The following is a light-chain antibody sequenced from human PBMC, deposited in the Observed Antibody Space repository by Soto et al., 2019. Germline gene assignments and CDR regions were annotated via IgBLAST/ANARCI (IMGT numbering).Light chain of an antibody. Sequence: SALTQPASVSGSPGQSITISCTGTSSDIGYYDSVSWYQRHPDKAPKLIIYDVYSRPSGVSSRFSGSKSGNTASLTISGLQAEDEADYYCFSRPSSDTQVVFGGGTKVTVL. V-gene: IGLV2-14*03. CDR1: SSDIGYYDS. CDR2: DVY. CDR3: FSRPSSDTQVV. J-gene: IGLJ2*01.